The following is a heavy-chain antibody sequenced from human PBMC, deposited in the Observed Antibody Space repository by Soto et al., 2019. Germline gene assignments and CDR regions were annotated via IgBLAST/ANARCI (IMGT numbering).Heavy chain of an antibody. V-gene: IGHV3-23*01. CDR1: GFTFSSYA. D-gene: IGHD4-17*01. CDR2: ISGSGGST. CDR3: AKERGDYGDYDY. J-gene: IGHJ4*02. Sequence: EVQLLESGGGLVQPGGSLRLSCAASGFTFSSYAMSWVGQAPGKGLEWVSAISGSGGSTYYADSVKGRFTISRDNSKNTLYLHMNSLRAEDTAVYYCAKERGDYGDYDYWGQGTLVTVSS.